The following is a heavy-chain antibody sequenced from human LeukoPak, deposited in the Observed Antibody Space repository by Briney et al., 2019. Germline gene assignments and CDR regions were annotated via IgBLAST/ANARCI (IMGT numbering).Heavy chain of an antibody. CDR2: INHSGST. CDR3: ARASLYYGSGSYYYYGMDV. V-gene: IGHV4-34*01. J-gene: IGHJ6*02. CDR1: GGSFSGYY. D-gene: IGHD3-10*01. Sequence: KPSETLSLTCAVYGGSFSGYYWSWIRQPPGKGLEWIGEINHSGSTNYNPSLKSRVTISVDTSKNQFSLKLSSVTAADTAVYYCARASLYYGSGSYYYYGMDVWGQGTTVTVSS.